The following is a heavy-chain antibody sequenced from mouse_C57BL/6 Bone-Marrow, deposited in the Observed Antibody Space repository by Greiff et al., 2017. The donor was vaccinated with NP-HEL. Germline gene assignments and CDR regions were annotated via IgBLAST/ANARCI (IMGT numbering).Heavy chain of an antibody. V-gene: IGHV1-39*01. CDR3: ARGLRRRDYYAMDY. CDR2: INPNYGTT. D-gene: IGHD2-4*01. J-gene: IGHJ4*01. CDR1: GYSFTDYN. Sequence: VQLQQSGPELVKPGASVKISCKASGYSFTDYNMNWVKQSNGKSLEWIGVINPNYGTTSYNQKFKGKATLTVDQSSSTAYMQLNSLTSEDSAGYDCARGLRRRDYYAMDYWGQGTSVTVSA.